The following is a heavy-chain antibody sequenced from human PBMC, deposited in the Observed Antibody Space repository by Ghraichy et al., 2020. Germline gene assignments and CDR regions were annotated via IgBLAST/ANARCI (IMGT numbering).Heavy chain of an antibody. D-gene: IGHD3-22*01. CDR3: TRDHYYDRTHYYSRGGDFYY. CDR2: ISGNGYYI. CDR1: GFTFSDYS. V-gene: IGHV3-21*01. Sequence: GGSLRLSCAASGFTFSDYSMNWVRQAPGKGLEWVSSISGNGYYIYYANSLRGRFTISRDNAENSLYLQMNNLRAEDTAIYYCTRDHYYDRTHYYSRGGDFYYWGHGTLVTVSS. J-gene: IGHJ4*01.